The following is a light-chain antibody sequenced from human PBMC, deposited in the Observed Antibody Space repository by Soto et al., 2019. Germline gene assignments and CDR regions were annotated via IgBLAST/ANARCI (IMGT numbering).Light chain of an antibody. CDR3: QAWDSSTAV. J-gene: IGLJ2*01. CDR2: EVS. CDR1: ISDVGTHNL. V-gene: IGLV2-14*02. Sequence: QSALSQPASVSGSPGQSITISCTGIISDVGTHNLVSWYQQRPGKAPKLIIYEVSERPSGVSSRFSGSNSGNTATLTISGTQAMDEADYYCQAWDSSTAVFGGGTKLTVL.